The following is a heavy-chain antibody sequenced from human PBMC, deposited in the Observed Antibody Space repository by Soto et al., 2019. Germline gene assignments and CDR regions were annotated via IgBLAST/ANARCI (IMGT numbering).Heavy chain of an antibody. CDR3: AKASVYYYGSGSSHYYYYYYGMDV. Sequence: GGSLRLSCAASGFTFSSYGMHWVRQAPGKGLEWVAVISYDGSNKYYADSVKGRSTISRDNSKNTLYLQMSSLRAEDTAVYYCAKASVYYYGSGSSHYYYYYYGMDVWGQGTTVTVSS. CDR2: ISYDGSNK. CDR1: GFTFSSYG. J-gene: IGHJ6*02. V-gene: IGHV3-30*18. D-gene: IGHD3-10*01.